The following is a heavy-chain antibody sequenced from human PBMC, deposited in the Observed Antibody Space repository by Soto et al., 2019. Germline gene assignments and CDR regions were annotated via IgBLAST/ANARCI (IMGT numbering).Heavy chain of an antibody. D-gene: IGHD4-17*01. CDR1: GGSFSGYY. Sequence: SETLSLTCAVYGGSFSGYYWSWIRQPPGKGLEWIGEINHSGSTNYNPSLKSRVTISVDTSKNQFSLKLSSVTAADTAVYYCASYSPVTTANWGQGTLVTVSS. CDR3: ASYSPVTTAN. CDR2: INHSGST. V-gene: IGHV4-34*01. J-gene: IGHJ4*02.